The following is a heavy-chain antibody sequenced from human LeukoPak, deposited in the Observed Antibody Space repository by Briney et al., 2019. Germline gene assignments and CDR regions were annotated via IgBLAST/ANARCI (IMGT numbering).Heavy chain of an antibody. D-gene: IGHD3-22*01. J-gene: IGHJ4*02. Sequence: ASVKVSCKASGGTFSSYAISWVRQAPGQGLEWMGWISAYNGNTNYAQKLQGRVTMTTDTSTSTAYMELRSLRSDDTAGYYCASSGYDSSGTDYFDYWGQGTLVTVSS. CDR2: ISAYNGNT. V-gene: IGHV1-18*01. CDR3: ASSGYDSSGTDYFDY. CDR1: GGTFSSYA.